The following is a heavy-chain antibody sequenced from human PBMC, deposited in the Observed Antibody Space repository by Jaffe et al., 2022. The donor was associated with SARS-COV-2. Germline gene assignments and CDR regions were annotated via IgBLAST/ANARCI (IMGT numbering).Heavy chain of an antibody. J-gene: IGHJ4*02. D-gene: IGHD6-13*01. CDR3: ARDRLSAAGPGG. CDR2: INAGNGNT. CDR1: GYTFTSYL. Sequence: QVQLVQSGAEVKKPGASVKVSCKSSGYTFTSYLMHWVRQAPGQGLEWMGWINAGNGNTKYSQKFQDRVTFTRDASASTAYMELSSLTSEDTAIYYCARDRLSAAGPGGWGQGTLVAVSP. V-gene: IGHV1-3*01.